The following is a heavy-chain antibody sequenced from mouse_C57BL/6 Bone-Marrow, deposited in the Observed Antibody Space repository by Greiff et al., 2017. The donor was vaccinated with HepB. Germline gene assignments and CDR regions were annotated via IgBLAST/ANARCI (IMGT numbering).Heavy chain of an antibody. V-gene: IGHV1-55*01. CDR2: IYPGSGST. D-gene: IGHD1-1*01. CDR1: GYTFTSYW. J-gene: IGHJ2*01. Sequence: VQLQQPGAELVKPGASVKMSCKASGYTFTSYWITWVKQRPGQGLEWIGDIYPGSGSTNYNEKFKSKATLTVDTSSSTAYMQLSSLTSEDSAVYYCANYYGSSYSVGYYFDYWGQGTTLTVSS. CDR3: ANYYGSSYSVGYYFDY.